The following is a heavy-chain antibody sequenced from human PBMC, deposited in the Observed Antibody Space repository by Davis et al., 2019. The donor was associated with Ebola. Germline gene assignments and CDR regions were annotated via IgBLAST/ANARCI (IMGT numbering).Heavy chain of an antibody. D-gene: IGHD3-3*01. V-gene: IGHV4-34*01. Sequence: GSLRLSCAVYGGSFSGYYWSWIRQPPGKGLEWIGEINHSGSTNYNPSLKSRVTISVDTSKNQFSLKLSSVTAADTAVYYCARVTSPNNWFDPWGQGTLVTVSS. CDR2: INHSGST. CDR1: GGSFSGYY. J-gene: IGHJ5*02. CDR3: ARVTSPNNWFDP.